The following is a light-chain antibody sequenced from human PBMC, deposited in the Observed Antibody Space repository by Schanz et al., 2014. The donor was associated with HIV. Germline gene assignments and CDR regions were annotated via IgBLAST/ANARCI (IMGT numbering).Light chain of an antibody. V-gene: IGLV1-51*01. CDR2: DNS. Sequence: SVLTQPPSVSAAPGQKITISCSGGTSNVVSNYVSWYQQGPGTAPKLLIYDNSKRPSEIPDRFSGSKSGTSGSLAITGLQAEDEADYYCQSHDSRLSAWVFGGGTKLTVL. CDR3: QSHDSRLSAWV. J-gene: IGLJ3*02. CDR1: TSNVVSNY.